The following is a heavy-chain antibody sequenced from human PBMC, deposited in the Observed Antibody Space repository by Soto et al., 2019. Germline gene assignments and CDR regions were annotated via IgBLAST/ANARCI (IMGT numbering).Heavy chain of an antibody. V-gene: IGHV4-30-2*01. J-gene: IGHJ2*01. Sequence: QPQLLESGSGLVKPSQTLSLTCVYSGGSISSGGYSWTWIRQPPGKGLEWIGYIYHGGSTPYTPSLKRRVSISVDRSKNQFSLRLTSVTAADTAVYYCARSGYSFGSYWYFDLWGRGTLVSVSS. D-gene: IGHD5-18*01. CDR1: GGSISSGGYS. CDR3: ARSGYSFGSYWYFDL. CDR2: IYHGGST.